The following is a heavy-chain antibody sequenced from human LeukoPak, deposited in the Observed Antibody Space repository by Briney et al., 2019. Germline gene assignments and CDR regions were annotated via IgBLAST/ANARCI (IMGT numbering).Heavy chain of an antibody. CDR1: GGSISTYY. J-gene: IGHJ5*02. V-gene: IGHV4-59*01. CDR3: ARQPSIAAVLSQT. CDR2: IYYSGST. Sequence: SETLSLTCIVFGGSISTYYWSWIRQPPGRGLEWIGYIYYSGSTNYNPSLKSRVTISLDTSKNQFSLKLNSVTAADTAVYFCARQPSIAAVLSQTWGQGTLVTVSS. D-gene: IGHD6-13*01.